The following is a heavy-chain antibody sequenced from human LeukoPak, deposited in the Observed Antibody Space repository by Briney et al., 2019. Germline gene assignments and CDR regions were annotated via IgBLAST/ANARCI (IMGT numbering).Heavy chain of an antibody. CDR2: IYSGGVT. CDR1: AFTVSSNY. CDR3: ARGAVQFCFDY. Sequence: GGSLRLSCAASAFTVSSNYMSWVRQAPGKGLEWVSVIYSGGVTYYADSVKGRFTISRDNSKNTLYLQMNSLRAEDTAVYYCARGAVQFCFDYWGQGTLVTVSS. V-gene: IGHV3-53*01. J-gene: IGHJ4*02. D-gene: IGHD6-19*01.